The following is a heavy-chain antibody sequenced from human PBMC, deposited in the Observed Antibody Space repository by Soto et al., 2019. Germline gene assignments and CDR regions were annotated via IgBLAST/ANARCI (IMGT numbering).Heavy chain of an antibody. J-gene: IGHJ6*02. CDR2: INPNSGGT. CDR3: ARSTTHRDFWSGYPTTWGMDV. CDR1: GYTFTGYY. V-gene: IGHV1-2*04. Sequence: ASVKVSCKASGYTFTGYYMHWVRQAPGQGLEWMGWINPNSGGTNYAQKFQGWVTMTRDRSISKAYMELNRLRSDDTAVYYCARSTTHRDFWSGYPTTWGMDVWGQGTTVTVSS. D-gene: IGHD3-3*01.